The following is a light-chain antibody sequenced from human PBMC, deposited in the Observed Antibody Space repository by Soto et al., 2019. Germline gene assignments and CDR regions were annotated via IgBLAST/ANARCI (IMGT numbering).Light chain of an antibody. J-gene: IGLJ1*01. CDR1: SGDIGGYKY. V-gene: IGLV2-14*01. CDR2: DVS. CDR3: SSYTSSSTRV. Sequence: QSALTQPASVSGSPGQSITISCTGTSGDIGGYKYVSWYQQHPGKAPRLMIYDVSNRPSGVSNRFSGSKSGNTASLTISGLQAEDEADYYCSSYTSSSTRVFGTGTKVTVL.